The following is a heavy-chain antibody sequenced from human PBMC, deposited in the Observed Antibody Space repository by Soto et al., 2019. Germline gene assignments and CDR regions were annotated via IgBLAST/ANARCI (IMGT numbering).Heavy chain of an antibody. V-gene: IGHV4-59*01. CDR2: IYYSGST. CDR1: GGSISSYY. CDR3: ARGTLDSSGYYYLYYFDY. J-gene: IGHJ4*02. Sequence: SETLSLTGTVSGGSISSYYWSWIRQPPGKGLEWIGYIYYSGSTNYNPSLKSRVTISVDTSKNQFSLKLSSVTAADTAVYYCARGTLDSSGYYYLYYFDYWGQGTLVAVSS. D-gene: IGHD3-22*01.